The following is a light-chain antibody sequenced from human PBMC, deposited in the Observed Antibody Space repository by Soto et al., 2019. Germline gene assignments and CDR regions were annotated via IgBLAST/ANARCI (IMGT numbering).Light chain of an antibody. J-gene: IGKJ1*01. Sequence: DIQMTQSPSTLSASVGDRVTITCRASQSISSWLAWYQQKPGKAPKLLIYKASSLESGVPSRFSGSGSGTEFTLTISSLQPDDFATYYCQQYNSPPWTFGQGTKVKIK. CDR1: QSISSW. V-gene: IGKV1-5*03. CDR2: KAS. CDR3: QQYNSPPWT.